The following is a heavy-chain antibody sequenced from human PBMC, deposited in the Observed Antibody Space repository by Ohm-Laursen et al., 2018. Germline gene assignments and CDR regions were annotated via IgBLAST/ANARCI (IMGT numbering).Heavy chain of an antibody. CDR2: ISWNSGSI. Sequence: SLRLSCSAPGFTFDDHAMHWVRQAPGKGLEWVSGISWNSGSIGYADSVKGRFTISRDNAKNSLYLQMNSLRAEDTALYYCAKDRGNYYYGMDVWGQGTTVTVSS. CDR1: GFTFDDHA. J-gene: IGHJ6*02. CDR3: AKDRGNYYYGMDV. V-gene: IGHV3-9*01.